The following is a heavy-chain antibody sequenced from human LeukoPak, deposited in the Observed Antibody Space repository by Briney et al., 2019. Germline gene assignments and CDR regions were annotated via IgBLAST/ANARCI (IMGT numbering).Heavy chain of an antibody. CDR1: GGSFSGYY. Sequence: PSETLSLTCAVYGGSFSGYYWSWIRQPPGKGLEWMGEINHSGNSNHNPSLKSRVTLSVDTSKNQFSLRLGSVTAADTALYYCVRSLVPAAPQYNWFDPWGQGTLVTVSS. D-gene: IGHD2-2*01. J-gene: IGHJ5*02. CDR2: INHSGNS. V-gene: IGHV4-34*01. CDR3: VRSLVPAAPQYNWFDP.